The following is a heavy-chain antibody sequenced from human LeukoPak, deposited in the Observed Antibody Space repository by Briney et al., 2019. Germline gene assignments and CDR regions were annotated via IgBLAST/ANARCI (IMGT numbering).Heavy chain of an antibody. CDR1: GGTFSSYA. CDR3: ARENRPRYCSGGSCYSPFDY. J-gene: IGHJ4*02. CDR2: IIPILGIA. V-gene: IGHV1-69*04. D-gene: IGHD2-15*01. Sequence: ASVKVSCKASGGTFSSYAISWVRQAPGQGLEWMGRIIPILGIANYAQKFQGRVTITADKSTSTAYMELSSLRSEDTAVYYCARENRPRYCSGGSCYSPFDYWGQGTLVTVSS.